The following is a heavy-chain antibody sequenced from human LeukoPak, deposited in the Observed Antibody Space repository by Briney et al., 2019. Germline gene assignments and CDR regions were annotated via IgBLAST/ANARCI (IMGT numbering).Heavy chain of an antibody. CDR1: GYTVTRYY. CDR2: INPSGGST. Sequence: ASVKVSCKASGYTVTRYYMHWVRQAPGQGLEWMGIINPSGGSTSYAQKFQGRVTMTRDTSTSTVYMELSSLRSEDTAVYYCARGWNSNAFDIWGQGTMVTVSS. J-gene: IGHJ3*02. V-gene: IGHV1-46*01. CDR3: ARGWNSNAFDI. D-gene: IGHD1-7*01.